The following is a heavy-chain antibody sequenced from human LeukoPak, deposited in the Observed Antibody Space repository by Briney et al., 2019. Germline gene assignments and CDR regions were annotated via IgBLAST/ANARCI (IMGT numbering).Heavy chain of an antibody. CDR2: INHSGST. J-gene: IGHJ5*02. CDR3: ARDSSNGDIVVVPAAIEWFDP. CDR1: GGSFSGYY. D-gene: IGHD2-2*02. Sequence: SETLSLTCAVYGGSFSGYYWSWIRQPPGKGLEWIGEINHSGSTNYNPSLKSRVTISVDTSKNQFSLKLSSVTAADTAVYYCARDSSNGDIVVVPAAIEWFDPWGQGTLVTVSS. V-gene: IGHV4-34*01.